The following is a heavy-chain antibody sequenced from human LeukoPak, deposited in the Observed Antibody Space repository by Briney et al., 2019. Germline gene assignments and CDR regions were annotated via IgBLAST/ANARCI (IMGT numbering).Heavy chain of an antibody. D-gene: IGHD6-13*01. Sequence: ASVKVSCKASGYTFTSYYMHWVRQAPGQGLEWRGVINTSGGSTSYAQKFQGRVTMTRDTSTSTVYMELSSLRSEDTAVYYCARGTGIAAAVTSLFQYWGQGTLVTVSS. CDR2: INTSGGST. CDR3: ARGTGIAAAVTSLFQY. CDR1: GYTFTSYY. V-gene: IGHV1-46*01. J-gene: IGHJ1*01.